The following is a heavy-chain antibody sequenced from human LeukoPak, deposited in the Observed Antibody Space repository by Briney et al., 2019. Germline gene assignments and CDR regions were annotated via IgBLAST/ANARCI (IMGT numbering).Heavy chain of an antibody. D-gene: IGHD4-17*01. CDR3: ARDSRIDYGDYFAFDI. J-gene: IGHJ3*02. V-gene: IGHV4-59*01. Sequence: PSETLSLTCTVSGGSISSYYWSWIRQPPGKGLEWIGYIYYSGSTNYNPSLKSRVTISVDTSKNQFSLKLSSVTAADTAAYYCARDSRIDYGDYFAFDIWGQGTMVTVSS. CDR2: IYYSGST. CDR1: GGSISSYY.